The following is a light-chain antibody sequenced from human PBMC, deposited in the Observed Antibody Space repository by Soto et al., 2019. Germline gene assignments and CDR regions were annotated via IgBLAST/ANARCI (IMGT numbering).Light chain of an antibody. CDR3: LLYYGGAVV. J-gene: IGLJ2*01. CDR2: STS. CDR1: TGAVTSGYY. V-gene: IGLV7-43*01. Sequence: QAVVTQEPSLTVSPGGTVTLTCASSTGAVTSGYYPNWFQQKPEQAPRALIYSTSNKYSWTPARFSGSLLGGKAALTLSGVQPEDEAEYYCLLYYGGAVVFGGGTKLTVL.